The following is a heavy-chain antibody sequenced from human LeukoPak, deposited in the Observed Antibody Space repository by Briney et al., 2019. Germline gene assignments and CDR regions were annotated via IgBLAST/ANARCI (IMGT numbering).Heavy chain of an antibody. J-gene: IGHJ3*02. CDR1: GGSFSGSS. CDR2: INHSGST. CDR3: ARAGYSYGIDAFDI. V-gene: IGHV4-34*01. D-gene: IGHD5-18*01. Sequence: ASETLSLTCAVYGGSFSGSSWSWIRQPPGKGLDWIGKINHSGSTNYNPSPKSRVTMSVDTSKSQFSLRLSSVTAADTAVYYCARAGYSYGIDAFDIWGQGALVTVSS.